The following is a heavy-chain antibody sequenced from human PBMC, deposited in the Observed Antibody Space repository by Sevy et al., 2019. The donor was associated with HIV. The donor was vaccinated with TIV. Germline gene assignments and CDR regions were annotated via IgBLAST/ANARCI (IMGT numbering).Heavy chain of an antibody. CDR2: LSFGCGKI. D-gene: IGHD3-10*02. V-gene: IGHV3-23*01. CDR3: AREGCSKPHDY. CDR1: GFNFNIYS. J-gene: IGHJ4*02. Sequence: GESLKISCVASGFNFNIYSFSWVRQTPGKGLEWVSTLSFGCGKINYADSVQGRFTISRDDSKNTLYLEMNSLRVEDTAIYYCAREGCSKPHDYWGQGTLVTVS.